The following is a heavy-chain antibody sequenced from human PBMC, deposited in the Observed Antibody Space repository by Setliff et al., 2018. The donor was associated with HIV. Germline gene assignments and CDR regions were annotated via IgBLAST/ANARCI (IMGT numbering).Heavy chain of an antibody. V-gene: IGHV4-34*01. CDR1: GGSFGAYY. J-gene: IGHJ1*01. CDR2: INRSGNT. Sequence: TLSLTCAVYGGSFGAYYWTWIRQPPGKGLEWVGEINRSGNTKYNPSLKSRVTISIDTSKKQFSLKLNSVTAAGTAVYYCARETSVTPVGLDHWGQGTLVTVSS. D-gene: IGHD2-2*01. CDR3: ARETSVTPVGLDH.